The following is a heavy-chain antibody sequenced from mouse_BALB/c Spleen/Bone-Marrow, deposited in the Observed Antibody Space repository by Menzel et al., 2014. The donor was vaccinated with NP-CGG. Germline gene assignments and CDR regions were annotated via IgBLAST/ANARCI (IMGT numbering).Heavy chain of an antibody. CDR1: GYTFTTYY. Sequence: VQLVESGAELVKPGTSVRLSCKASGYTFTTYYIYWVKQRAGQGLEWIGEINPSNGGTNFNEKYKSKATLTVDKSSSTSYMQLSSLTSEDSAVYYCTRDGHNYYAMDYWGQGTSVTASS. CDR3: TRDGHNYYAMDY. J-gene: IGHJ4*01. D-gene: IGHD2-3*01. V-gene: IGHV1-53*01. CDR2: INPSNGGT.